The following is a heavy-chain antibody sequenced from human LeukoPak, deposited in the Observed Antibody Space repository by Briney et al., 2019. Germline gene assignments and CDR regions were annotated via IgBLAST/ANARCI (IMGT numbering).Heavy chain of an antibody. CDR2: IYYSGST. CDR1: GGSISSSSYY. D-gene: IGHD5-12*01. J-gene: IGHJ6*03. Sequence: SETLSLTCTVSGGSISSSSYYWGWIRQPPGKGLEWIGSIYYSGSTYYNPSLKSRVTISVDTSKNQFSLKLSSVTAADTAVYYCALSGYHLYYYYYMDVWGKGTTVTVSS. CDR3: ALSGYHLYYYYYMDV. V-gene: IGHV4-39*07.